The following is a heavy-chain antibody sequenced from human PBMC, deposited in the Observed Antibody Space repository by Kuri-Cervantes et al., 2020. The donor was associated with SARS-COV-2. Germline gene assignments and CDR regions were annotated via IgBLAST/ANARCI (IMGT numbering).Heavy chain of an antibody. V-gene: IGHV4-59*01. J-gene: IGHJ6*02. D-gene: IGHD6-19*01. CDR2: IYYSGST. CDR1: GGSISSYY. CDR3: ARAYGAGYSSGWYYYHGMDV. Sequence: SETLSLTCTVSGGSISSYYWSWIRRPPGKGLEWIGYIYYSGSTNYNPSLKSRVTISVDTSKNQFSLKLSSVTAADTAVYYCARAYGAGYSSGWYYYHGMDVWGQGTTVTVSS.